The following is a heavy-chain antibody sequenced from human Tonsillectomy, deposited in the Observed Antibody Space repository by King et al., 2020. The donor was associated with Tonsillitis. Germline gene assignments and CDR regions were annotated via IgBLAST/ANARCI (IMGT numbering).Heavy chain of an antibody. CDR1: GFTFSSYA. J-gene: IGHJ4*02. CDR3: AYPEFHNTIVLPS. CDR2: ISGSGGST. D-gene: IGHD3-3*01. V-gene: IGHV3-23*04. Sequence: VQLVESGGGLVQPGGSLRLSCAASGFTFSSYAMSWVRQAPGKGLEWVSAISGSGGSTYYADSVKGRFTISRDNSKNTLYLQMNSLRAEETAVYYCAYPEFHNTIVLPSWGQGPLVTVSS.